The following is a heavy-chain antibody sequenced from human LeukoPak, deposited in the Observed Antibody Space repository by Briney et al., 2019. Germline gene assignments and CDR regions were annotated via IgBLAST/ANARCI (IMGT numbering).Heavy chain of an antibody. D-gene: IGHD4-17*01. CDR2: VAYSGNS. CDR1: GDSINDYY. J-gene: IGHJ5*02. CDR3: ARAPRGAVTFNRFDP. V-gene: IGHV4-59*01. Sequence: SETLSLTCTVSGDSINDYYWSWLRQTPGEGLEWIGFVAYSGNSNYNPSLESRVTISFDTSKNQFSLKLNSVTAADTAIYYCARAPRGAVTFNRFDPWGQGTLVTVSS.